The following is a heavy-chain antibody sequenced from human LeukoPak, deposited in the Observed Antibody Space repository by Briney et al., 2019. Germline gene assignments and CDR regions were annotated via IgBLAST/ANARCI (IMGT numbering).Heavy chain of an antibody. J-gene: IGHJ6*03. D-gene: IGHD5-18*01. V-gene: IGHV3-11*04. CDR2: ISSSGSTI. CDR1: GFTFSDYY. Sequence: PGGSLRLFCAASGFTFSDYYMSWIRQAPGKGVEGVSYISSSGSTISYSASVKGRFTVSRDNAKNSVYLQMNSQRAEDTAVYYCARVRQSPQIQLYYYYMDVWGKGTTVTVSS. CDR3: ARVRQSPQIQLYYYYMDV.